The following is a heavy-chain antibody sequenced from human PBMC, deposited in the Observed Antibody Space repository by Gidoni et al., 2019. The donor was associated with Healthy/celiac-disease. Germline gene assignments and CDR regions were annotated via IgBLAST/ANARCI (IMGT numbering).Heavy chain of an antibody. Sequence: EVQLVESGGGLVKPGGSLRLSCAASGFTFSSYSMNWVRQAPGKGLEWVSSISSSSSYIYYADSVKGRFTISRDNAKNSLYLQMNSLRAEDTAVYYCARDRGVGVVAAYFDYWGQGTLVTVSS. V-gene: IGHV3-21*01. D-gene: IGHD2-15*01. CDR2: ISSSSSYI. J-gene: IGHJ4*02. CDR3: ARDRGVGVVAAYFDY. CDR1: GFTFSSYS.